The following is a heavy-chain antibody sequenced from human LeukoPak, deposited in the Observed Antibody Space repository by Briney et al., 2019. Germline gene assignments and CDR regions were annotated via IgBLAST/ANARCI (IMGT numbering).Heavy chain of an antibody. CDR2: INHSGST. CDR3: ARSRWAGSGSYYMA. D-gene: IGHD3-10*01. Sequence: SETLSLTCAVYGGSLSGYYWSWIRQPPGKGLEWIGEINHSGSTNYNPSLKSRVTISVDTSKNQFSLKLSSVTAADTAVYYCARSRWAGSGSYYMAWGQGTLVTVSS. J-gene: IGHJ5*02. V-gene: IGHV4-34*01. CDR1: GGSLSGYY.